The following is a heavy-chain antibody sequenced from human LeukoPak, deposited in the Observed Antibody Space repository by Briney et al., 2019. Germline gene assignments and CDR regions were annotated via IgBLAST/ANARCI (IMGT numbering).Heavy chain of an antibody. V-gene: IGHV4-34*01. CDR1: GGSFSGYY. CDR3: ARYDYYYYYGMDV. Sequence: SETLSLTCAVYGGSFSGYYWSWIRQPPGKGLEWIGETNHSGSTNYNPSLKSRVTISVDTSKNQFSLKLSSVTAADTAVYYCARYDYYYYYGMDVWGKGTTVTVSS. D-gene: IGHD5-12*01. CDR2: TNHSGST. J-gene: IGHJ6*04.